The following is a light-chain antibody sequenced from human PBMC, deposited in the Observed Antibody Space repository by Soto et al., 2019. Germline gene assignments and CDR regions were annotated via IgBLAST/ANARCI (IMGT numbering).Light chain of an antibody. CDR1: QRVSSN. Sequence: PGERATLSCRASQRVSSNLAWYQQKPGQAPRLLIYCASTRATGIPARFSGSGSGTEFTLTISSLQSEDFAVYYCQQYNNWPPWTFGQGTKVEIK. CDR3: QQYNNWPPWT. J-gene: IGKJ1*01. CDR2: CAS. V-gene: IGKV3-15*01.